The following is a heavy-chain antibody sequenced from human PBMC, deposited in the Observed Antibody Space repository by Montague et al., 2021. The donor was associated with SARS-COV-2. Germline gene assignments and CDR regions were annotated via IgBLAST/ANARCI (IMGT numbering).Heavy chain of an antibody. CDR3: ARHPRHCSGGKWKAGESYVLAM. CDR2: IYPGDSET. D-gene: IGHD2-15*01. CDR1: GYSFSSHW. J-gene: IGHJ3*02. V-gene: IGHV5-51*01. Sequence: QSGAEVKRPGESLKISCKGSGYSFSSHWIGWVRQLPGKGLEWMGIIYPGDSETRYSPSFQGQVTISADKSISTAYLQWSSLKASDTAMFYCARHPRHCSGGKWKAGESYVLAMWGQGTVVTVYS.